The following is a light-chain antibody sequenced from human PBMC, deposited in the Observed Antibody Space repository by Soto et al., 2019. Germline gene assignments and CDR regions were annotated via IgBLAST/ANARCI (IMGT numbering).Light chain of an antibody. CDR1: QSISSSY. J-gene: IGKJ3*01. CDR3: QQYSSSPPEFT. CDR2: GAS. V-gene: IGKV3-20*01. Sequence: EIVLTQSPGTLSLSPGERATLSCRASQSISSSYLAWYQQRPGQAPRLLIFGASYRATGIPDRFSGSGSGTDVTITISRLEPADFAVYYCQQYSSSPPEFTFGPGTKVDSK.